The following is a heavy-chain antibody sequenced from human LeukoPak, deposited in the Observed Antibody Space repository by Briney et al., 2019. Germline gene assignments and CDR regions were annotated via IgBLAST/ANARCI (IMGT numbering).Heavy chain of an antibody. D-gene: IGHD3-3*01. Sequence: PSETLSLTCTVSGGSISSSSYYWGWIRQPPGKGLEWIGSIYYSGSTYYNPSLKSRVTISVDTSKNQFSLKLSSVTAADTAVYYCAGDYDFWSGYLDYWGQGTLVTVSS. CDR3: AGDYDFWSGYLDY. CDR1: GGSISSSSYY. J-gene: IGHJ4*02. V-gene: IGHV4-39*07. CDR2: IYYSGST.